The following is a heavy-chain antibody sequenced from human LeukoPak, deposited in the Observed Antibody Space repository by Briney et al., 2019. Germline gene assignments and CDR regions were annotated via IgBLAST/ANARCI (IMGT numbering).Heavy chain of an antibody. V-gene: IGHV4-31*03. Sequence: SQTLSLTCTVSGGSISSGAYYWSWIRQHPGKGLEWIGHIYYSGSTYYNPSLKSRLTISVDTSKNQFSLKLSSVTAAATAVYYCASGLRIAATGRDYYVDYWGQGTLVTVSS. J-gene: IGHJ4*02. CDR3: ASGLRIAATGRDYYVDY. D-gene: IGHD6-13*01. CDR1: GGSISSGAYY. CDR2: IYYSGST.